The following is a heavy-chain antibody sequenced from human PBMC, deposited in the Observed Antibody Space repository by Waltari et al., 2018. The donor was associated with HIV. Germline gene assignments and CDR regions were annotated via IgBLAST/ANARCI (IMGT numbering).Heavy chain of an antibody. CDR1: GGSISSYY. Sequence: QVQLQESGPGLVKASETLSLTCTVSGGSISSYYWSWIRQPAGKGLEWIGRIYTRWSTNYNPSLKSLVTMSIDTSKTQCFLKLSSVTAADTAVYYCAREYCSSTSCSPNGRLGAFDIWGQGTMVTVSS. D-gene: IGHD2-2*01. V-gene: IGHV4-4*07. CDR3: AREYCSSTSCSPNGRLGAFDI. CDR2: IYTRWST. J-gene: IGHJ3*02.